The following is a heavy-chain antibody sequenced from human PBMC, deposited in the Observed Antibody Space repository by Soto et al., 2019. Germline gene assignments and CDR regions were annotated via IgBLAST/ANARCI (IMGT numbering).Heavy chain of an antibody. D-gene: IGHD3-22*01. Sequence: PGGSLRLSCAASGFTFSSYGMHWVRQAPGKGLEWVAVISYDGSNKYYADSVKGRFTISRDNSKNTLYLQMNSLRAEDTAVYYCAKDFAKYYDSSEDIWGQGTMVTVSS. CDR3: AKDFAKYYDSSEDI. V-gene: IGHV3-30*18. CDR2: ISYDGSNK. J-gene: IGHJ3*02. CDR1: GFTFSSYG.